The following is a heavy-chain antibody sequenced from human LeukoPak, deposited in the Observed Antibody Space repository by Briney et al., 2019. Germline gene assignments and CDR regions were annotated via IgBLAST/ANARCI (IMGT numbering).Heavy chain of an antibody. D-gene: IGHD1-26*01. V-gene: IGHV3-72*01. CDR2: IKNKANSYIT. Sequence: GGSLRLSCAASGFTFSDHFMDWVRQAPGKGLEWVGRIKNKANSYITQYAASMEGRFTISRDDSKNSLYLQMSSLKTEDTAMYYCASIRGTLGYWGQGTLVTVSS. CDR1: GFTFSDHF. CDR3: ASIRGTLGY. J-gene: IGHJ4*02.